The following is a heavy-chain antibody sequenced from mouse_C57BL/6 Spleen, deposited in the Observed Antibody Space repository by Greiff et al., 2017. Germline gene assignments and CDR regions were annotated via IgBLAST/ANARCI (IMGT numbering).Heavy chain of an antibody. J-gene: IGHJ2*01. CDR3: TTPYYSNAFDY. CDR1: GFNIKDDY. V-gene: IGHV14-4*01. CDR2: IDPENGDT. D-gene: IGHD2-5*01. Sequence: VQLQQSGAELVRPGASVKLSCTASGFNIKDDYMHWVKQRPEQGLEWIGWIDPENGDTEYASKFQGKATITADTSSNTAYLQLSSLTYEDTAVYYSTTPYYSNAFDYGGQGTTLTVSS.